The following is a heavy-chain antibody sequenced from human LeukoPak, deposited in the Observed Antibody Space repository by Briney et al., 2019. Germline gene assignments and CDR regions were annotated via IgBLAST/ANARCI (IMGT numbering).Heavy chain of an antibody. Sequence: PGGSLRLPCAASGFTFDDYAMYWVRQAPGKGLEWVSGISWNSGSIGYADSVKGRFAISRDNAKNSLYLQMNSLRAEDMAFYYCAKDQRRYYYGSGGSFEYWGQGTLVTVSS. CDR1: GFTFDDYA. CDR2: ISWNSGSI. J-gene: IGHJ4*02. V-gene: IGHV3-9*03. D-gene: IGHD3-10*01. CDR3: AKDQRRYYYGSGGSFEY.